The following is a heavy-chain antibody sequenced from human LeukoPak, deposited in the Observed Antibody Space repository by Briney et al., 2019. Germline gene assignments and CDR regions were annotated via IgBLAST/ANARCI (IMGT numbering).Heavy chain of an antibody. J-gene: IGHJ4*02. D-gene: IGHD3-22*01. CDR1: GYTFTSYG. Sequence: GASVKVSCRASGYTFTSYGISWVRQAPGQWLEWMGWISAYNGNTNYAQKLQGRVTMTTDTSTSTAYMELRSLRSDDTAVYYCARSGAVGYYYDSSGYSPWGQGTLVTVSS. CDR2: ISAYNGNT. CDR3: ARSGAVGYYYDSSGYSP. V-gene: IGHV1-18*01.